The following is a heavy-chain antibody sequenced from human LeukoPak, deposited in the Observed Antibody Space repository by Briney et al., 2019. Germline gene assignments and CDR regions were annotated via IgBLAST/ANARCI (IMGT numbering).Heavy chain of an antibody. V-gene: IGHV3-21*01. D-gene: IGHD5-24*01. CDR2: ISSSSSYI. Sequence: GGSLRLSCAASGFTFSSYSMNWVRQAPGKGPEWVSSISSSSSYIYYADSVKGRFTISRDNAKNSLYLQMNSLRAEDTAAYYCATRRDGYNFPDYWGQGTLVTVSS. CDR3: ATRRDGYNFPDY. J-gene: IGHJ4*02. CDR1: GFTFSSYS.